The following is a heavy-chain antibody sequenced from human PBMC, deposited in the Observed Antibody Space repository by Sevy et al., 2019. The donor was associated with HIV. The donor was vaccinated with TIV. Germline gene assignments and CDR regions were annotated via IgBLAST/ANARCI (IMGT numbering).Heavy chain of an antibody. CDR3: ARDVERKGQWLVPDNYYGMDV. J-gene: IGHJ6*02. CDR1: GFTFSSYA. Sequence: GGSLRLSCAASGFTFSSYAMHWVRQAPGKGLEWVAVISYDGSNKYYADSVKGRFTISRDNSKNTLYLQMNSLRAEDKAVYYCARDVERKGQWLVPDNYYGMDVWGQGTTVTVSS. V-gene: IGHV3-30-3*01. CDR2: ISYDGSNK. D-gene: IGHD6-19*01.